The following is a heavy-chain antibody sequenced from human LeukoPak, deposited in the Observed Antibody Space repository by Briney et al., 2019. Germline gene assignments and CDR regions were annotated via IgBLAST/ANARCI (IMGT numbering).Heavy chain of an antibody. CDR3: ARGLQKTLLVVPAAIDPSFFY. D-gene: IGHD2-2*01. V-gene: IGHV1-2*02. CDR2: INPNSGGT. CDR1: GYTFTGYY. Sequence: GASVKVSCKASGYTFTGYYMHWVRQAPGQGLEWMGWINPNSGGTNYAQKFQGRVTMTGDTSISTAYMELSRLRSDDTAVYYCARGLQKTLLVVPAAIDPSFFYWGQGTLVTVSS. J-gene: IGHJ4*02.